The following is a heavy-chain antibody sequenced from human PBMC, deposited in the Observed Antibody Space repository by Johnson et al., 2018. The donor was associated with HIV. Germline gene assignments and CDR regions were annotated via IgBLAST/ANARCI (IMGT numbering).Heavy chain of an antibody. J-gene: IGHJ3*02. D-gene: IGHD3-9*01. V-gene: IGHV3-30*04. CDR3: AKDRNYDILSI. Sequence: QVQLVESGGGVVQPGGSLRLSCAASGFTFSNYAVHWVRQAPGKGLEWVAVISYDGSNIYYADSVKGRFTISRDNAKNTLYLQMNSLRAEDTAVYYCAKDRNYDILSIWGQGTVVTVSS. CDR2: ISYDGSNI. CDR1: GFTFSNYA.